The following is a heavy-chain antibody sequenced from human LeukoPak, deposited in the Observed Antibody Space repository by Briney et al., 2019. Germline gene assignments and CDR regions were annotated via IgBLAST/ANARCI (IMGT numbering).Heavy chain of an antibody. CDR3: ARRPTHYDILTGYSYYFDY. CDR1: GFTFSSYS. J-gene: IGHJ4*02. V-gene: IGHV3-21*01. D-gene: IGHD3-9*01. CDR2: ISGSSSYI. Sequence: GGSLRLSCAASGFTFSSYSMNWVRQAPGKGLEWVSSISGSSSYIYYADSVKGRFTISRDNAKNSLYLQMNSLRAEDTAVYYCARRPTHYDILTGYSYYFDYWGQGTLVTVSS.